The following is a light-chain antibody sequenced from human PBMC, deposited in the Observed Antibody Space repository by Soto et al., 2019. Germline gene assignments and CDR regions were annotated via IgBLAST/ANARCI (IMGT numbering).Light chain of an antibody. V-gene: IGLV2-8*01. Sequence: QSALTQPPSASGSPGQSVTISCTGTSSDVGGYNFVSWYQQHPGKAPKVMIYEVHKRPSGVPDRFSGSKSGNTASLTVSGLQAGDEADYYCSSYAGSNTVVFGGGTKVTVL. CDR1: SSDVGGYNF. CDR2: EVH. J-gene: IGLJ2*01. CDR3: SSYAGSNTVV.